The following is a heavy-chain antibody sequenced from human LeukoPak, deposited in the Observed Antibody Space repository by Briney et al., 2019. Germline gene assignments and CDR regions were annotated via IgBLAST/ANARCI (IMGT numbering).Heavy chain of an antibody. CDR1: GFPFDRNA. J-gene: IGHJ4*02. D-gene: IGHD2-21*01. V-gene: IGHV3-23*01. CDR3: ARVRWQILWTCLDY. Sequence: PGGSLRLSRAASGFPFDRNAMTWVRQAPGKGLEWVATLSGSDGSAAYADSVKGRFTVSKDSSKNILYLQMSSLSVEDTATYYCARVRWQILWTCLDYWGQGILATVSS. CDR2: LSGSDGSA.